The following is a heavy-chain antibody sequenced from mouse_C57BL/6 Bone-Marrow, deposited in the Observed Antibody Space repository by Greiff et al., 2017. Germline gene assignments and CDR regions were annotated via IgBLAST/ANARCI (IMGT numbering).Heavy chain of an antibody. CDR1: GYNFTSYW. CDR3: ARLTTVVAYYFDY. CDR2: IDPNSGGT. J-gene: IGHJ2*01. Sequence: QVQLQQPGAELVKPGASVKLSCKASGYNFTSYWMHWVKQRPGRGLEWIGRIDPNSGGTKYNEKFKSKATLTVDKPSTTAYLQLSSLTSEDSAFYYCARLTTVVAYYFDYWGQGTTLTVSS. V-gene: IGHV1-72*01. D-gene: IGHD1-1*01.